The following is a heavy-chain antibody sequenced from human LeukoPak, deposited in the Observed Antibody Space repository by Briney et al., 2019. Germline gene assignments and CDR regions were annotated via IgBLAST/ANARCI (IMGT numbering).Heavy chain of an antibody. Sequence: GGSLRLSCSASGFTFGSYDMHWVRQAPGKGLEWVAFIRYDGSNKYYADSVKGRFTISRDNSKNTLYLQMNSLRAEDTAVYYCATNYSNYRAFDYWGQGTLVTVSS. J-gene: IGHJ4*02. V-gene: IGHV3-30*02. CDR3: ATNYSNYRAFDY. CDR2: IRYDGSNK. D-gene: IGHD4-11*01. CDR1: GFTFGSYD.